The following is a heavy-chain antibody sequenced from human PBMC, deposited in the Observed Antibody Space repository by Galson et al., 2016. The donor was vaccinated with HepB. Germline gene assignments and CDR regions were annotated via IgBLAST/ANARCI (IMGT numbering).Heavy chain of an antibody. J-gene: IGHJ4*02. V-gene: IGHV4-31*03. D-gene: IGHD6-19*01. CDR3: ARGRGTYGSSTGVDF. CDR2: IYYSGRT. CDR1: GGSISSGADY. Sequence: TLSLTCSVSGGSISSGADYWSWIRHHPVKGLEWIGYIYYSGRTSYNPSLKSRITMSVDRSKNQFPLRLTSVTVAEAAVYYCARGRGTYGSSTGVDFWGQGLLVSVSS.